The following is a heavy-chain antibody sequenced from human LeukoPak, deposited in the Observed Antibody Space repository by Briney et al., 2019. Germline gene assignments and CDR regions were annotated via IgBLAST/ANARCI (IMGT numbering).Heavy chain of an antibody. D-gene: IGHD3-9*01. J-gene: IGHJ3*02. Sequence: ASVKVSCKASGYTFTSYDINWVRQATGQGLEWMGWMNPNSGNTGYAQKFQGRVTITRNTSISTAYMELSSLRSEDTAVYYCARANGYPRYFDWLSEVDAFDIWGQGTMVTVYS. V-gene: IGHV1-8*03. CDR2: MNPNSGNT. CDR1: GYTFTSYD. CDR3: ARANGYPRYFDWLSEVDAFDI.